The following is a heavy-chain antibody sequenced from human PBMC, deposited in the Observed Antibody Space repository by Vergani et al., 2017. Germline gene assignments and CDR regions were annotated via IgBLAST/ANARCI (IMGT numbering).Heavy chain of an antibody. Sequence: QVQLQESGPGLVKPSETLSLTCTVSGGSISSYYWSWIRQPPGKGLEWIGEINHSGSTNYNPSLKSRVTISVDTSKNHFSLKLSSVTAADTAVYYCARRAKMDDYVWGSYRYPYYFDYWGQGTLVTVSS. CDR2: INHSGST. J-gene: IGHJ4*02. D-gene: IGHD3-16*02. CDR1: GGSISSYY. V-gene: IGHV4-59*12. CDR3: ARRAKMDDYVWGSYRYPYYFDY.